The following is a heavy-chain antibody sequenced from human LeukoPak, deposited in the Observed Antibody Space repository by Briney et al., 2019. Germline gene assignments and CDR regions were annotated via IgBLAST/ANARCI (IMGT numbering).Heavy chain of an antibody. D-gene: IGHD3-22*01. CDR3: ANDGYYYDSSGSGNYFDY. J-gene: IGHJ4*02. Sequence: GGSLRLSCAASGFAFSSYAMNWVRQAPGKGLQWVSDIIGSGASTYYADSVKGRFTISRDNTKSTRYLQMKSLGAEETPVYYGANDGYYYDSSGSGNYFDYWGQGTLVTVSS. CDR1: GFAFSSYA. V-gene: IGHV3-23*01. CDR2: IIGSGAST.